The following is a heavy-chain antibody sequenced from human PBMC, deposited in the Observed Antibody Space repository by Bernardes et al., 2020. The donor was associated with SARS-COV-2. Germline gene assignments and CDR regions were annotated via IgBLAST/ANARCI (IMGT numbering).Heavy chain of an antibody. J-gene: IGHJ6*01. CDR2: ISGSGGST. CDR1: GFTFSSYG. Sequence: GGSLRLSCAASGFTFSSYGMSWVRQAPGKGLEWVSAISGSGGSTYYADSVKGRFTISRDNSKNTLYLQMNSLRAEDTAVYYCAKAVVGAIGARLPSHYSYGTAVWGQGTTAT. CDR3: AKAVVGAIGARLPSHYSYGTAV. V-gene: IGHV3-23*01. D-gene: IGHD3-22*01.